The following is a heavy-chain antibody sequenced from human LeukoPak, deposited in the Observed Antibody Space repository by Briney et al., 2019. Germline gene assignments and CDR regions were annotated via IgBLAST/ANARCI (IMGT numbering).Heavy chain of an antibody. CDR3: AIDWILFDY. V-gene: IGHV3-23*01. D-gene: IGHD1-1*01. Sequence: PGGSLRLSCAASGFTFSSYAMSWVRQAPGKGLEWVSAISATASNTYYADSVKGRFTIPRDNSKSTLYLQMNSLRVDDTAVYYCAIDWILFDYWGQGTLVTVSS. CDR2: ISATASNT. J-gene: IGHJ4*02. CDR1: GFTFSSYA.